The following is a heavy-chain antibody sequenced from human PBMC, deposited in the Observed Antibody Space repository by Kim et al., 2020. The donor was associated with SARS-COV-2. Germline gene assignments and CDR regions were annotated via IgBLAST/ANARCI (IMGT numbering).Heavy chain of an antibody. V-gene: IGHV3-7*01. CDR3: ARDIRGTWFDP. D-gene: IGHD3-16*01. CDR2: EK. J-gene: IGHJ5*02. Sequence: EKYYIDSVQGRITISRDNAKNLMYLQMSGLRAEDTAVYYCARDIRGTWFDPWGQGTLVTVSS.